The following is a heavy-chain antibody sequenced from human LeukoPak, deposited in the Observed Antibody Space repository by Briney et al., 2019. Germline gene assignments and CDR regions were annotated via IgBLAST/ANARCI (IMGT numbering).Heavy chain of an antibody. CDR1: GGSISSYY. CDR2: IYYSGST. V-gene: IGHV4-59*12. CDR3: ARGGFWSGYSFDY. J-gene: IGHJ4*02. Sequence: SETLSLTCTVSGGSISSYYWSWIRQPPGKGLEWIGYIYYSGSTNYNPSLKSRVTISVDTSKNQFSLKLSSVTAADTAVYYCARGGFWSGYSFDYWGQGTPVTVSS. D-gene: IGHD3-3*01.